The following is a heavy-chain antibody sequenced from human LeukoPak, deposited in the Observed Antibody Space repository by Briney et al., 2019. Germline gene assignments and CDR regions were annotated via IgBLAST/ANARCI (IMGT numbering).Heavy chain of an antibody. CDR3: ARGESLGC. V-gene: IGHV3-48*01. J-gene: IGHJ4*02. Sequence: GGSLRLSCAASGFTFSSYTMNWVRQAPGKGLEWVSYIGGSSSIIYYADSVKGRFTISRDNAKNSLYLQMNSLRAEDTAVYYCARGESLGCWGQGTLVTVSS. CDR1: GFTFSSYT. CDR2: IGGSSSII. D-gene: IGHD3-16*01.